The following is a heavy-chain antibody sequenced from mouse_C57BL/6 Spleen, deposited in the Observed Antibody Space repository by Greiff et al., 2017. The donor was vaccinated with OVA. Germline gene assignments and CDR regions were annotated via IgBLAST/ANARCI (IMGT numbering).Heavy chain of an antibody. Sequence: VQLQQPGPELVKPGASVKLSCKASGYTFTSYWMHWVKQRPGQGLEWIGNINPSNGGTNYNEKFKSKATLTVDKSSSTAYMQLSSLTSEDSAVYYCARYDYEEDYFDYWGQGTTLTVSS. CDR1: GYTFTSYW. CDR3: ARYDYEEDYFDY. V-gene: IGHV1-53*01. J-gene: IGHJ2*01. CDR2: INPSNGGT. D-gene: IGHD2-4*01.